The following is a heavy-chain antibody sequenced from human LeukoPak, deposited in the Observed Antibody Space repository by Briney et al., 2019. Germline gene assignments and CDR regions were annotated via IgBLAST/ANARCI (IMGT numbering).Heavy chain of an antibody. CDR2: ISYDGSTK. V-gene: IGHV3-30-3*01. J-gene: IGHJ5*02. D-gene: IGHD3-16*02. CDR3: AREDSSFRFDP. Sequence: GGSLRLSCAASGFTFSSYAMHWVRQAPGEGLEWVAVISYDGSTKYYADSVKGRFTISRDNSKNTLYLQMNSLRAEDTAVYYCAREDSSFRFDPWGQGTLVTVSS. CDR1: GFTFSSYA.